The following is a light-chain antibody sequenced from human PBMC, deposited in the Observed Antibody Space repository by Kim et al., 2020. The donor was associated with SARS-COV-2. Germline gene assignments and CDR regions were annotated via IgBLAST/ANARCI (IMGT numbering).Light chain of an antibody. CDR1: QRLVHSDGRTY. J-gene: IGKJ2*01. CDR3: MQTTHWPYT. V-gene: IGKV2-30*02. CDR2: KIS. Sequence: QPACISCRSNQRLVHSDGRTYLNWFHQRPGQSPRRLIYKISTRDSGVPDRFSGSGSGTDFTLEISRVEAEDVGIYYCMQTTHWPYTFGQGTKLEI.